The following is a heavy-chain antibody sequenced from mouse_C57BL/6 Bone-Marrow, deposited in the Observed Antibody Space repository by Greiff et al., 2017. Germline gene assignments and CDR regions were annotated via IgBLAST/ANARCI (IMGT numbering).Heavy chain of an antibody. J-gene: IGHJ2*01. CDR3: ARGLTGYFDY. CDR1: GFTFSSYA. Sequence: LVESGGGLVKPGGSLKLSCAASGFTFSSYAMSWVRQTPEKRLEWVATISDGGSYTYYPDNVKGRFTISRDNAKNNLYLQMSHLKSEDTAMYYCARGLTGYFDYWGQGTTLTVSS. V-gene: IGHV5-4*01. CDR2: ISDGGSYT.